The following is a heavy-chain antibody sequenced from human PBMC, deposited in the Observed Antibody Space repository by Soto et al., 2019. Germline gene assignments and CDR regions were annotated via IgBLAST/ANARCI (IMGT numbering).Heavy chain of an antibody. Sequence: EVQLLESGGGLVQPGGSLRLSCAASGFTFRHDAMNRVRQAPGKGLEWVSGISGSGDSTYYADSVKGRLTVSRDNSKNTLYLQMNSLRAEDTAVYYCAKAYHYGMDVWGQGTTVTVSS. CDR1: GFTFRHDA. CDR3: AKAYHYGMDV. V-gene: IGHV3-23*01. CDR2: ISGSGDST. J-gene: IGHJ6*02.